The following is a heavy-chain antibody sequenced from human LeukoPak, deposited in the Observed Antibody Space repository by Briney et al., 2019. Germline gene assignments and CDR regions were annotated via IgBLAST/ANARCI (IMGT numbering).Heavy chain of an antibody. J-gene: IGHJ4*02. CDR3: ARGGAEYYYDSRGYVDENYYFDY. CDR2: IYYSGST. V-gene: IGHV4-39*07. D-gene: IGHD3-22*01. Sequence: NPSETLSLTCTVSGGSISSSSYYWGWIRQPPGKGLEWIGSIYYSGSTYYNPSLKSRVTISVDTSKNQFSLKLSSVTAADTAVYYCARGGAEYYYDSRGYVDENYYFDYWGQGTLVTVSS. CDR1: GGSISSSSYY.